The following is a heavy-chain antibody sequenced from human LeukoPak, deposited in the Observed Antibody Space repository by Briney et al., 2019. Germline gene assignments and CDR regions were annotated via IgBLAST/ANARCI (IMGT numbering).Heavy chain of an antibody. CDR3: ARGVLLWFGDNWFDP. Sequence: ASVKVSFKASGYTFTIYYMHWVRQAPGQGLEWMGIINPSGGSTSYAQKFQGRVTMTRDTSTSTVYMELSSLRSEDTAVYYCARGVLLWFGDNWFDPWGQGTLVTVSS. V-gene: IGHV1-46*01. CDR2: INPSGGST. D-gene: IGHD3-10*01. J-gene: IGHJ5*02. CDR1: GYTFTIYY.